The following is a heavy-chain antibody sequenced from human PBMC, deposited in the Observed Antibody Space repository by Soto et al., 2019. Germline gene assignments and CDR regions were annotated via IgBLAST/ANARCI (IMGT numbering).Heavy chain of an antibody. Sequence: EVQLGESGGVVVQPGGSLRLSCEGSGFNSDDYTMHWVRQAPGKGLEWVSLISWDGGSTYYADSVKGRFTISRDKSKNSLYLQMNSLRTEDTALYYCAKDMAVTSTRYYYYGMDVWGQGTTVTVSS. J-gene: IGHJ6*02. CDR2: ISWDGGST. CDR3: AKDMAVTSTRYYYYGMDV. V-gene: IGHV3-43*01. D-gene: IGHD6-19*01. CDR1: GFNSDDYT.